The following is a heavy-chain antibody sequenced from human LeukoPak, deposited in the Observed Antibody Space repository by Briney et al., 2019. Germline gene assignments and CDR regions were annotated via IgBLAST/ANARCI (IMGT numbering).Heavy chain of an antibody. CDR3: AREALRGYDSSGYVYYFDY. CDR2: IYTSGST. J-gene: IGHJ4*02. V-gene: IGHV4-61*02. Sequence: SETLSLTCTVSGGSISSGSYYWSWIRQPAGKGLEWIGRIYTSGSTNYNPSLKSRVTISVDTSKNQFSLKLSSVTAADTAVYYCAREALRGYDSSGYVYYFDYWGQGTLVTVSS. D-gene: IGHD3-22*01. CDR1: GGSISSGSYY.